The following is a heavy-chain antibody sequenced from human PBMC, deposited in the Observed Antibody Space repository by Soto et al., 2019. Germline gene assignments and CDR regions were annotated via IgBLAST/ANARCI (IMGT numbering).Heavy chain of an antibody. CDR1: GYSFTSYW. J-gene: IGHJ6*02. CDR3: ARTNSMCWSDDVHGMDV. Sequence: PGESLKISCNGSGYSFTSYWIGWARQMPGKVLEWKGIGYPGAPETRCCPSIQGHATITADKSMMTAQPQGGSVKDSGTAMYYCARTNSMCWSDDVHGMDVWGQGXTVTVYS. CDR2: GYPGAPET. D-gene: IGHD2-8*02. V-gene: IGHV5-51*01.